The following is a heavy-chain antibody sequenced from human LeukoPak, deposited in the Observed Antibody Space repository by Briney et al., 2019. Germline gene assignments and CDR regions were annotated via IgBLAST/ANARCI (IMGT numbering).Heavy chain of an antibody. J-gene: IGHJ4*02. D-gene: IGHD2-21*02. CDR2: ISHDGTNK. CDR1: GFTFNSYG. CDR3: AKERCGGAACYIFDN. Sequence: HTGGSLRLSCAASGFTFNSYGMHWVRQAPGKALECVAVISHDGTNKYYGDSVKGRFTISRDSSKNTLYLEMNSLRPEDTAVYYCAKERCGGAACYIFDNWGQGTLVTVSS. V-gene: IGHV3-30*18.